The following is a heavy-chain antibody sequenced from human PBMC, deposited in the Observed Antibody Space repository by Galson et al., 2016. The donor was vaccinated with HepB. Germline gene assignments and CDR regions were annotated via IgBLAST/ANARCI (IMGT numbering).Heavy chain of an antibody. D-gene: IGHD1-26*01. CDR2: ITPIFGTT. V-gene: IGHV1-69*13. CDR3: ARDSAVGATEFYFGMDV. J-gene: IGHJ6*02. Sequence: SVKVSCKASGGTFSSYAISWVRQAPGQGLEWMGGITPIFGTTNYAQRFQGRITITADESTSTAYMELSSLRSEGTAVYYCARDSAVGATEFYFGMDVWGQGTTVTVSS. CDR1: GGTFSSYA.